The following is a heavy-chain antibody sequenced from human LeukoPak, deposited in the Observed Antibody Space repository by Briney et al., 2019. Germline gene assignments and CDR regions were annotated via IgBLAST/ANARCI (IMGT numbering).Heavy chain of an antibody. CDR1: GFTFSSYA. Sequence: GGSLRLSCAASGFTFSSYAMSWVRQAPGKGLEWVSAISGSGGSTYYAGSVKGRFTISRDNSKNTLYLQMNSLRAEDTAVYYCARASGRLQLWSPFDYWGQGTLVTVSS. D-gene: IGHD5-18*01. V-gene: IGHV3-23*01. J-gene: IGHJ4*02. CDR2: ISGSGGST. CDR3: ARASGRLQLWSPFDY.